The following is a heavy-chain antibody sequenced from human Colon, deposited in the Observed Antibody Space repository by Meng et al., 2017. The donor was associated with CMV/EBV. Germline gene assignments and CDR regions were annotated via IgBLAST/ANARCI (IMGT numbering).Heavy chain of an antibody. V-gene: IGHV3-30*02. D-gene: IGHD2-2*01. CDR3: ARPDQYCSSATCPFFQH. CDR2: IRHDGSNR. CDR1: QFPFSFYG. J-gene: IGHJ1*01. Sequence: GESLKISCVASQFPFSFYGMHWVRQAPGKGLEWVAFIRHDGSNRYYAESVRGRVSISRDNSKNTVYLEINNLKAEDTAVYYCARPDQYCSSATCPFFQHWGQGTRVTVSS.